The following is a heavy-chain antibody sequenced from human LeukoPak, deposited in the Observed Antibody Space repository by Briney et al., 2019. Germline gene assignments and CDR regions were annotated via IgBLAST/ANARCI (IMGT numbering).Heavy chain of an antibody. Sequence: GGALILSCAAPGLTFSSYAMSWVRQAPGKGLEWVLAISGNGGITYYADSVKGRFTISRDNSKNTLYLQMNSLRAEDTAVYYCAKDRVNDYVWGSYRSNWFDPWGQGTLVTVSS. V-gene: IGHV3-23*01. D-gene: IGHD3-16*02. CDR2: ISGNGGIT. CDR3: AKDRVNDYVWGSYRSNWFDP. J-gene: IGHJ5*02. CDR1: GLTFSSYA.